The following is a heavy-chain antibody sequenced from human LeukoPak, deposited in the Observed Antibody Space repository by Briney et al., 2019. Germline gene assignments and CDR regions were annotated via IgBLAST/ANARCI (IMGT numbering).Heavy chain of an antibody. CDR2: ISSSSSYI. V-gene: IGHV3-21*01. Sequence: GGSLRLSCAASGFTFSSYSMNWVRQAPGKGLEWVSSISSSSSYIYYADSVKGRFTISRDNAKNSLYLQMNSLRAEDTAVYYCARAWRPGNIAVATGQLGMDVCGQGTTVTVSS. J-gene: IGHJ6*02. CDR1: GFTFSSYS. CDR3: ARAWRPGNIAVATGQLGMDV. D-gene: IGHD6-19*01.